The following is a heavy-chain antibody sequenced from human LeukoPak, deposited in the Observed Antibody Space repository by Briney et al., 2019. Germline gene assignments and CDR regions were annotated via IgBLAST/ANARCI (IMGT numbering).Heavy chain of an antibody. CDR1: GFTFSSYG. D-gene: IGHD4-17*01. V-gene: IGHV3-33*01. Sequence: PGRSLRLSCAASGFTFSSYGMHWVRQAPGKGLEWAAVIWYDGSNEYYADSVKGRFTISRDNSKNTLYLQMNSLRAEDTAVYYCARGANYGDYFDYWGQGTLVTVSS. CDR3: ARGANYGDYFDY. J-gene: IGHJ4*02. CDR2: IWYDGSNE.